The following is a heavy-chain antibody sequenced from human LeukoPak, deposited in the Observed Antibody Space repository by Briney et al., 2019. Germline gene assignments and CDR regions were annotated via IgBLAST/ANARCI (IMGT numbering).Heavy chain of an antibody. J-gene: IGHJ6*03. CDR1: GFTFSSYS. CDR2: ISGSGGST. Sequence: GGSLRLSWAASGFTFSSYSMNWVRQAAGKGLEWVSGISGSGGSTYYADSVKGRFTVSRDNFKNTLFLQVNSLRAEDTAVYYCARVSDYSYYYYMDVWGKGTTVTVSS. V-gene: IGHV3-23*01. CDR3: ARVSDYSYYYYMDV.